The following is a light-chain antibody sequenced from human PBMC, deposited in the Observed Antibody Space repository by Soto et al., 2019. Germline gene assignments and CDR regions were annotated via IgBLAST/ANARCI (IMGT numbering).Light chain of an antibody. Sequence: EIVLTQSPGTLSLSPGERATLSCRASERLSSVYLAWYQRRPGQPPRLLIYGASNRATGIPDRFSGSGSGTDFTLTISRLEPEDFAVYHCQQYGHSPITFGQGTRLEIK. CDR2: GAS. J-gene: IGKJ5*01. CDR1: ERLSSVY. V-gene: IGKV3-20*01. CDR3: QQYGHSPIT.